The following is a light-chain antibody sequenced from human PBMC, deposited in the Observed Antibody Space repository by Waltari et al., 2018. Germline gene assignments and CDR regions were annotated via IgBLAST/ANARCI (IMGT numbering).Light chain of an antibody. CDR2: EDN. CDR3: HSADSSGFNVV. J-gene: IGLJ2*01. V-gene: IGLV3-25*03. CDR1: ELPNQY. Sequence: SYELTQPPSVSVSPGQTARITCSGDELPNQYAYWYQQKSGQAPLLVIYEDNKRPSGIPERFSGSTSGTIVTLNIKGVQAGDAADYYCHSADSSGFNVVFGGGTKLTVL.